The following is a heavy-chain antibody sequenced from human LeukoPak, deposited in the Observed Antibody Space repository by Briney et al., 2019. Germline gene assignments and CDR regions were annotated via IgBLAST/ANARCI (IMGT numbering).Heavy chain of an antibody. CDR2: IYYSGST. CDR3: ARGTTGGSGWFPNKFDY. D-gene: IGHD6-19*01. CDR1: GGSISSYY. V-gene: IGHV4-59*08. Sequence: SETLSLTCTVSGGSISSYYWSWIRQPPGKGLEWIGYIYYSGSTNYNPSLKSRVTISVDTSKNQFSLKLSSVTAADTAVYYCARGTTGGSGWFPNKFDYWGQGTLVTVSS. J-gene: IGHJ4*02.